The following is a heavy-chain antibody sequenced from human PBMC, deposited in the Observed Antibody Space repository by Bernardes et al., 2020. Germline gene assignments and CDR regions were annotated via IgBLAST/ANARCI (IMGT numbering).Heavy chain of an antibody. CDR2: IKSKIDGGTT. Sequence: GSLRLSCAASGFTFKNAWMSWVRQAPGKGLEWVGRIKSKIDGGTTDYAAPVKGRFTISRDDSKTTLYLQMNSLKIEDTAVYYCTISRYHFDYWGQGTLVTVSS. CDR1: GFTFKNAW. CDR3: TISRYHFDY. V-gene: IGHV3-15*01. J-gene: IGHJ4*02. D-gene: IGHD2-2*01.